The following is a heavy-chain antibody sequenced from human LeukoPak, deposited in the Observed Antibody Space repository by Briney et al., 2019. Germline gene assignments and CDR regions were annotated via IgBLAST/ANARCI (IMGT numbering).Heavy chain of an antibody. V-gene: IGHV1-18*01. CDR2: ISAYNGNT. D-gene: IGHD3-3*01. CDR3: AKSSPYYDFWSGENWFDP. J-gene: IGHJ5*02. Sequence: ASVKVSCKASGYTFTSYGISWVRQAPGQGLEWMGWISAYNGNTNYAQKLQGRVTMTTDTSTSTAYMELRSLRSDDTAVYYCAKSSPYYDFWSGENWFDPWGQGTLVTVSS. CDR1: GYTFTSYG.